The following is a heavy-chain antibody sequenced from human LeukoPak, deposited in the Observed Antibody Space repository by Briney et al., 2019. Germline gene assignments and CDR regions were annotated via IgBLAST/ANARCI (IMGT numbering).Heavy chain of an antibody. J-gene: IGHJ4*02. CDR1: GGSISSGDYY. V-gene: IGHV4-30-4*01. CDR3: ARAHYDSSWYEWGVGYYFDF. CDR2: IYYSGST. Sequence: SETLSLTCTVSGGSISSGDYYWSWIRQPPGKGLEWIGYIYYSGSTYYNPSLKSRVTISVDTSKNQFSLKLSSVTAADTAVCYCARAHYDSSWYEWGVGYYFDFWGQGTLVTVSS. D-gene: IGHD6-13*01.